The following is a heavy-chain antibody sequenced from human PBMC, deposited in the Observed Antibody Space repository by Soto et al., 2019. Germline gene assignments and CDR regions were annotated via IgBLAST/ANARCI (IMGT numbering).Heavy chain of an antibody. Sequence: PSETLSLTCTVSGVPISTDDYYWTWIRQPPGKGLEWIGYIYYSGSTYYNWSLKSRVTISVDTSKNQFSLKLSSVTAADTAVHYCARADIPDNWFDPWGQGTLVTVSS. D-gene: IGHD2-15*01. J-gene: IGHJ5*02. CDR3: ARADIPDNWFDP. CDR1: GVPISTDDYY. CDR2: IYYSGST. V-gene: IGHV4-30-4*01.